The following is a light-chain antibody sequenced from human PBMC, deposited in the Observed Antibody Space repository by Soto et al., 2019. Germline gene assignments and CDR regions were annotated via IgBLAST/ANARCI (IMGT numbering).Light chain of an antibody. CDR3: HQYFRSPLT. CDR2: WAT. CDR1: QSVVSNSKNRNH. J-gene: IGKJ4*01. Sequence: DIVMTQSPDSLAVSLGEGATINCKANQSVVSNSKNRNHLSWYQQKPGQPPKLLIYWATTRESGVPDRFSGSGSGTDFTLTVSGLQAEDVAIYYCHQYFRSPLTFGGGTKVDIK. V-gene: IGKV4-1*01.